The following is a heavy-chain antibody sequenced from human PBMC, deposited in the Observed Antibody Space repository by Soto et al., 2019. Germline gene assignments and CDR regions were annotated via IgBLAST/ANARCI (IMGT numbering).Heavy chain of an antibody. D-gene: IGHD3-9*01. V-gene: IGHV4-59*01. CDR3: ARAHDILTGYDY. J-gene: IGHJ4*02. CDR1: GGSISSYY. CDR2: IYYSGST. Sequence: SETLSLTCTVSGGSISSYYWSWIRQPPGKGLEWIGYIYYSGSTNYNPSLKSRVTISVDTSKNHFSLKLSSVTAADTAVYYCARAHDILTGYDYWGQGTLVTVSS.